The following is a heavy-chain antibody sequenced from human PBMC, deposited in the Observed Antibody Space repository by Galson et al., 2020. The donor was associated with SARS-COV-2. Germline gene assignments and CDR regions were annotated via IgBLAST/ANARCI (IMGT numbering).Heavy chain of an antibody. CDR3: ARVSYGDLMDAFDI. J-gene: IGHJ3*02. Sequence: SETLSLTCAVSGGSISSGGYSWSWIRQPPGKGLEWIGYIYYSGSTYYNPSLKSRVTISVDTSKNQFSLKLSSVTAADTAVYDCARVSYGDLMDAFDIWGQGTMVTVSS. CDR1: GGSISSGGYS. D-gene: IGHD4-17*01. V-gene: IGHV4-30-4*07. CDR2: IYYSGST.